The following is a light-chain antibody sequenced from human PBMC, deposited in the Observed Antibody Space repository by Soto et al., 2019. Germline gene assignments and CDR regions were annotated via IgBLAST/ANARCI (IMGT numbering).Light chain of an antibody. Sequence: QSVLTQPPSVSGAPGQRVTISCTGSGSNVGAGYDVHWYQQLPGTAPKLLIYGNSNRPSGIPDRFSGSKSGTSASLAITGLQADDEAHYYCQSYDRSLSGHVVFGGGTKVTVL. CDR3: QSYDRSLSGHVV. CDR1: GSNVGAGYD. CDR2: GNS. J-gene: IGLJ2*01. V-gene: IGLV1-40*01.